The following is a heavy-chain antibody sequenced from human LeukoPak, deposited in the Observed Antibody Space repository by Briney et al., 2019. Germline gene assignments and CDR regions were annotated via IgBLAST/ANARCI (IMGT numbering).Heavy chain of an antibody. V-gene: IGHV1-2*02. CDR3: ARGRYSYGRLLNWFDP. D-gene: IGHD5-18*01. CDR2: INPNSGGT. J-gene: IGHJ5*02. Sequence: ASVKVSCKASGYTFTGYYMHWVRQAPGQGLEWMGWINPNSGGTNYAQKFQGRVTMTRDMSTSTVYMELSSLRSEDTAVYYCARGRYSYGRLLNWFDPWGQGTLVTVSS. CDR1: GYTFTGYY.